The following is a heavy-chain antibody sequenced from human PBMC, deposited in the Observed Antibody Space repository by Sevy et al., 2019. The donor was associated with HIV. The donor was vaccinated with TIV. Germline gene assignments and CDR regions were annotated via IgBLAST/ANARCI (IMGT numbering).Heavy chain of an antibody. V-gene: IGHV1-46*02. J-gene: IGHJ4*02. CDR1: GYTFNNYY. D-gene: IGHD3-22*01. CDR3: ARVFYYDSSGPGY. Sequence: ASVKVSCKASGYTFNNYYMHWVRQVPGQGLEWMGIINPSGGSTNYAQKFQGRVTMTRDTSTSTVYMELSSLRSEDTALYYCARVFYYDSSGPGYWGQGTLVTVSS. CDR2: INPSGGST.